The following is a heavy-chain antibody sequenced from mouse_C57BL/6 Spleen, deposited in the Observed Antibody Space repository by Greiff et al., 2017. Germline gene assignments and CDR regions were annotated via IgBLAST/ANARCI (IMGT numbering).Heavy chain of an antibody. J-gene: IGHJ4*01. CDR2: INYDGSST. CDR1: GFTFSDYY. Sequence: EVQLVESEGGLVQPGSSMKLSCTASGFTFSDYYMAWVRQVPEKGLEWVANINYDGSSTYYLDSLKSRFIISRDNAKNILYLQMSSLKSEDTATYYCARAGTYYAMDYWGQGTSVTVSS. V-gene: IGHV5-16*01. D-gene: IGHD4-1*01. CDR3: ARAGTYYAMDY.